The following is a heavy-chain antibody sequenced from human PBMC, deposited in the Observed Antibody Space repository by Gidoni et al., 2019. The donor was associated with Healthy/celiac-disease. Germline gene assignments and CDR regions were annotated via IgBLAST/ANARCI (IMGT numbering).Heavy chain of an antibody. D-gene: IGHD3-10*01. Sequence: EVQLLESGGGLVQPGGSLRLSCAASGFTFSSYAMGWVRQAPGKGLEWVSAISGSGGSTYYADSVKGRFTISRDNSKNTLYLQMNSLRAEDTAVYYCAKDGYYGSGSYYVGMDVWGQGTTVTVSS. CDR1: GFTFSSYA. CDR3: AKDGYYGSGSYYVGMDV. J-gene: IGHJ6*02. V-gene: IGHV3-23*01. CDR2: ISGSGGST.